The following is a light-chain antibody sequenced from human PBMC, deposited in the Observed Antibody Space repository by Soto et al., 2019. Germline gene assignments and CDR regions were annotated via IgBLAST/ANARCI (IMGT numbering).Light chain of an antibody. V-gene: IGKV3-15*01. CDR2: GAF. CDR3: QQYNNWPALT. J-gene: IGKJ4*01. Sequence: EIVMTQSPGTLSVSPWERATLSCRASQSVSINLAWYQQKPGQAPRLLIYGAFTRATGIPARFSGSGSGTEFTLTISTLQSEDFAVYYCQQYNNWPALTFGGGTKVDIK. CDR1: QSVSIN.